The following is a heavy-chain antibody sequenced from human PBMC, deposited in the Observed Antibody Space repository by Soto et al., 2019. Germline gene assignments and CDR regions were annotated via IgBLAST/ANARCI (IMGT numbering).Heavy chain of an antibody. D-gene: IGHD3-3*01. Sequence: PSETLSLTCIVSGDSISSSSYYWGWIRQPPGKGLEWIGSISYSGSPYYNPSLKSRVTISVDTSRNHFSLNLSSVSAADAAVYYCARGHCGITIFGAPGHFDDWGQGTLVTVSS. J-gene: IGHJ4*02. CDR2: ISYSGSP. V-gene: IGHV4-39*02. CDR1: GDSISSSSYY. CDR3: ARGHCGITIFGAPGHFDD.